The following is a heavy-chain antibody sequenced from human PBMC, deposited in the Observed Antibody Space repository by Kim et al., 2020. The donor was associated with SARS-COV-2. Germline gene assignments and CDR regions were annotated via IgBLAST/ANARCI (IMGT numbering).Heavy chain of an antibody. Sequence: YAQRFQGRVTMTRNTSISTAYMELSSLRSEDTDVYYCARGGWFGELPFDYWGQGTLVTVSS. V-gene: IGHV1-8*01. D-gene: IGHD3-10*01. J-gene: IGHJ4*02. CDR3: ARGGWFGELPFDY.